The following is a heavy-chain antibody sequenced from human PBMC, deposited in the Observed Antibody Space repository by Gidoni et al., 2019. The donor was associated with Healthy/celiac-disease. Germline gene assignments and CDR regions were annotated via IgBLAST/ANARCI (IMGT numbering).Heavy chain of an antibody. V-gene: IGHV3-30-3*01. J-gene: IGHJ3*02. CDR1: GFTFSSYA. CDR2: ISYDGSNK. D-gene: IGHD3-9*01. CDR3: ARDQAYYDILTGYGDAFDI. Sequence: QVQLVESGGGVVQPGRSLRRSCATSGFTFSSYAMHWVRQAPGKGLEWVAVISYDGSNKYYADSVKGRFTISRDNSENTLYLQMNSLRAEDTAVYYGARDQAYYDILTGYGDAFDIWGQGTMVTVSS.